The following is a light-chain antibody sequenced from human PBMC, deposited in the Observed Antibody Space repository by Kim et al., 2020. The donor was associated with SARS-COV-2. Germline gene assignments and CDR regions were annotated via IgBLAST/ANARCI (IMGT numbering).Light chain of an antibody. V-gene: IGLV2-8*01. J-gene: IGLJ1*01. CDR2: EVT. Sequence: SVTISCTGSSSDVGAYNLVSWYQHHPGKAPKLIIYEVTRRPSGVPDRFSGSKSGNTASLTVSGLQAEDEADYYCISYAGSATFGVFGTGTKVTVL. CDR3: ISYAGSATFGV. CDR1: SSDVGAYNL.